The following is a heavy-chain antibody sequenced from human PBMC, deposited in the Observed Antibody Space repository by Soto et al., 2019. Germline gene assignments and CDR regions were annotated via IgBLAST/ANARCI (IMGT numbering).Heavy chain of an antibody. J-gene: IGHJ5*02. CDR1: GGSITNYY. D-gene: IGHD3-16*01. CDR3: ARDDYKDGGNNWFDP. Sequence: QVQLQQSGPGLVKASETLSLTCTVSGGSITNYYWSWIRQPAGKGLEWIGRMYTKERTNYNLSFKSRVTMLVDTSKNQFSLKLKAVTAADTAVYYCARDDYKDGGNNWFDPWGQGTLVTVSS. CDR2: MYTKERT. V-gene: IGHV4-4*07.